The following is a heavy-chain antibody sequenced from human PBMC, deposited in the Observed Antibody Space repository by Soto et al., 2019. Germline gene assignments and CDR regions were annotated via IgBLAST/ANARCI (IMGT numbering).Heavy chain of an antibody. J-gene: IGHJ4*02. CDR1: GFTFSDYY. Sequence: GGSLRLSCAASGFTFSDYYMSWIRQAPGKGLEWVSYISSSGSTIYYADSVKGRFTISRDNAKNSLYLQMNSLRAEDTAVYYCASPYCSSTSCPSDYWGQGTLVTVSS. CDR3: ASPYCSSTSCPSDY. D-gene: IGHD2-2*01. CDR2: ISSSGSTI. V-gene: IGHV3-11*01.